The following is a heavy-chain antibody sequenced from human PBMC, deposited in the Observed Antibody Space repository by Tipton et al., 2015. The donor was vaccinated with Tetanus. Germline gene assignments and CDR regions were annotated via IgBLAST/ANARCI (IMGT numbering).Heavy chain of an antibody. CDR1: GFTFSSYN. V-gene: IGHV3-48*02. CDR2: ISGTGTTV. Sequence: SLRLSCAASGFTFSSYNMNWVRQAPGKGLEWVSHISGTGTTVDYADSVKGRFTISRDNAKNSLYLQMNSLRDEDTAIYYCARDVRPIFGVAQPFDPWGQGTLVTVSS. J-gene: IGHJ5*02. CDR3: ARDVRPIFGVAQPFDP. D-gene: IGHD3-3*01.